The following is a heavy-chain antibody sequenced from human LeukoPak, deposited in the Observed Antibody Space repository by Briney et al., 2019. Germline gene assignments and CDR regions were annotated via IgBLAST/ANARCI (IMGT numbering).Heavy chain of an antibody. CDR2: SYTSGST. CDR3: ARGWGSGY. Sequence: SETLSVICAVYGGSFSGYYWSWIRQPAGKGLEWIGRSYTSGSTNYNPSLKSRVTISVDTSKNQFSLKLSSVTAADTAVYYCARGWGSGYWGQGTLVTVSS. V-gene: IGHV4-59*10. J-gene: IGHJ4*02. D-gene: IGHD2-21*01. CDR1: GGSFSGYY.